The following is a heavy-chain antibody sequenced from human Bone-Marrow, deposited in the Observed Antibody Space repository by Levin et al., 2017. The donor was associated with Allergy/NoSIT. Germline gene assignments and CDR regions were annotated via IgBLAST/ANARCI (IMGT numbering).Heavy chain of an antibody. CDR2: IWYDGSNK. CDR3: AGEAAGYAEYFQH. Sequence: GGSLRLSCAASGFTFSSYGMHWVRQAPGKGLEWVAVIWYDGSNKYYADSVKGRFTISRDNSKNTLYLQMNSLRAEDTAVYYCAGEAAGYAEYFQHWGQGTLVTVSS. D-gene: IGHD6-13*01. CDR1: GFTFSSYG. J-gene: IGHJ1*01. V-gene: IGHV3-33*01.